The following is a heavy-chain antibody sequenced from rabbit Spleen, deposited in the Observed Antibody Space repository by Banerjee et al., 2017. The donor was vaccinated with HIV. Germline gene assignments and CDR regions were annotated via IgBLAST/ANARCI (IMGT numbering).Heavy chain of an antibody. Sequence: VESGGDLVKPGASLTLTCTASGVSFSFNNYMCWVRQAPGKGLEWIGCVDVGSSGFTYFVSWAKGRFTISKTSSTTVTLQMTSLTTADTATYFCARGGAGYYFTPLDLWGPGTLVTVS. D-gene: IGHD1-1*01. CDR2: VDVGSSGFT. J-gene: IGHJ3*01. CDR1: GVSFSFNNY. V-gene: IGHV1S40*01. CDR3: ARGGAGYYFTPLDL.